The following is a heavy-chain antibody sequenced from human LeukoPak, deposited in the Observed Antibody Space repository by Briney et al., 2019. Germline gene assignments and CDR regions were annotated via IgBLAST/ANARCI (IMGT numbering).Heavy chain of an antibody. CDR1: GGSISSGGYY. CDR2: ICYSGST. CDR3: ARGSRYCSSTSCYVTDYYYYYGMDV. V-gene: IGHV4-31*03. Sequence: SQTLSLTCTVSGGSISSGGYYWSWIRQHPGKGLEWIGYICYSGSTYYNPSLKSRVTISVDTSKNQFSLKLSSVTAADTAVYYCARGSRYCSSTSCYVTDYYYYYGMDVWGQGTTVTVSS. D-gene: IGHD2-2*01. J-gene: IGHJ6*02.